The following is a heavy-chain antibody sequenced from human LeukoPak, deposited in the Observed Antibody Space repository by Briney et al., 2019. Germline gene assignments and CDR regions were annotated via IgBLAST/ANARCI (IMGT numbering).Heavy chain of an antibody. J-gene: IGHJ6*02. CDR3: ARSQGGYSSGPPYYYYSGMDV. CDR1: GFTFSIYG. Sequence: PGGSLRLACAASGFTFSIYGMHWVRQAPGKGREWVAVIWYDGSNKYYAVSVKGRFTISRDNSKNTLYMKMNSLRAEDTAVYYCARSQGGYSSGPPYYYYSGMDVWGQGTTVTVSS. V-gene: IGHV3-33*01. D-gene: IGHD6-19*01. CDR2: IWYDGSNK.